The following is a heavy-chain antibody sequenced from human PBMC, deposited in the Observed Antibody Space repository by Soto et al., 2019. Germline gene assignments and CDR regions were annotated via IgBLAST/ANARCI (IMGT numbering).Heavy chain of an antibody. CDR2: IKQEGSEK. V-gene: IGHV3-7*05. J-gene: IGHJ3*02. Sequence: GGSLRLSCAASGFTFSNYWMSWVRQAPGKGLEWVANIKQEGSEKNYVDSVKGRFTISRDNAKNSLYMQMNSLRAEDTAVYYFARGYCGSTSCYAGALDIWGQGTMVTVSS. D-gene: IGHD2-2*01. CDR3: ARGYCGSTSCYAGALDI. CDR1: GFTFSNYW.